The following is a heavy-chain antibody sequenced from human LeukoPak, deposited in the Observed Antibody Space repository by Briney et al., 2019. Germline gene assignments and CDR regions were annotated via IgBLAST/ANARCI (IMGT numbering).Heavy chain of an antibody. V-gene: IGHV1-58*01. CDR1: GFTFTSSA. J-gene: IGHJ3*02. CDR2: IVVGSGNT. CDR3: AAVVRGVVPALDAFDI. Sequence: ASVKVSCKASGFTFTSSAVQWVRQARGQRLEWIGWIVVGSGNTNYAQKFQERVTITRDMSTSTAYMELSSLRSEDTAVYYCAAVVRGVVPALDAFDIWGQGTMVTVSS. D-gene: IGHD2-2*01.